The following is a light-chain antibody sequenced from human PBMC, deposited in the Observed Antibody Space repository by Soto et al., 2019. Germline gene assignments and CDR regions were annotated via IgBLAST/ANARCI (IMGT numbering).Light chain of an antibody. J-gene: IGKJ5*01. Sequence: EIVLTQSPGTLSLSPGERATLSCRASQSVDRNYLAWYQQRPGQAPGLLIFGSSIRATGIPERISGSGSGTDFTLTITRLEPEDSAAYFCKLYDGSFTFGQGTRWRL. V-gene: IGKV3-20*01. CDR2: GSS. CDR1: QSVDRNY. CDR3: KLYDGSFT.